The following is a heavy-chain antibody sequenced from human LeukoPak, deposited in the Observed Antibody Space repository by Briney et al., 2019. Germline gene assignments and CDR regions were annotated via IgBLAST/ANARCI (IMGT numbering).Heavy chain of an antibody. CDR1: GGSISSSSYY. D-gene: IGHD2-15*01. J-gene: IGHJ4*02. V-gene: IGHV4-39*01. CDR2: IYYSGST. CDR3: ASRLCSGGSCYEDY. Sequence: TSETLSLTCTVSGGSISSSSYYWGWIRQPPGKGLEWIGSIYYSGSTYYNPSLKSRVTISVDTSKNQFSLKLSSVTAADTAVYYCASRLCSGGSCYEDYWGQGTLVTISS.